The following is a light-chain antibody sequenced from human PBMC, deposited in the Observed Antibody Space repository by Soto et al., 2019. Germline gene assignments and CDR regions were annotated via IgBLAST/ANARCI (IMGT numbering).Light chain of an antibody. V-gene: IGLV1-40*01. J-gene: IGLJ1*01. CDR2: GDN. CDR3: QSFDSSLRAYV. Sequence: QSVLTQSPSVSGAPGQRVTISCTGSSSNIGSGYKVHWYQQLPGTAPKLVMYGDNNRPSGVPDRFSGSKSGTSASLAITGLQAEDEADYYCQSFDSSLRAYVFGAGTKLTAL. CDR1: SSNIGSGYK.